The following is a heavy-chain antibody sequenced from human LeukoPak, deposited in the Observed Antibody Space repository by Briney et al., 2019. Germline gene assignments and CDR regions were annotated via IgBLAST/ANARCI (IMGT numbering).Heavy chain of an antibody. D-gene: IGHD1-1*01. CDR1: GFTFSSYE. J-gene: IGHJ5*02. CDR2: IYYSGST. V-gene: IGHV4-39*07. Sequence: PGGSLRLSCAASGFTFSSYEMNWVRQPPGKGLEWIGSIYYSGSTYYNPSLKRRVTISVDTSKSQFSLKLSSVTAADTAVYYCARDRRRVSYNWFDPWGQGTLVTVSS. CDR3: ARDRRRVSYNWFDP.